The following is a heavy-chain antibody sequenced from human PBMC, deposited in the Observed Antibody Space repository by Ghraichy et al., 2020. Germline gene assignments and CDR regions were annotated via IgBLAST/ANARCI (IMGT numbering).Heavy chain of an antibody. D-gene: IGHD3-3*01. Sequence: ASVKVSCKASGYTFTSYGISWVRQAPGQGLEWMGWISAYNGNTNYAQKLQGRVTMTTDTSTSTAYMELRSLRSDDTAVYYCARDLYDFWSGHRAGDAFDIWGQGTMVTVS. V-gene: IGHV1-18*01. CDR2: ISAYNGNT. CDR1: GYTFTSYG. CDR3: ARDLYDFWSGHRAGDAFDI. J-gene: IGHJ3*02.